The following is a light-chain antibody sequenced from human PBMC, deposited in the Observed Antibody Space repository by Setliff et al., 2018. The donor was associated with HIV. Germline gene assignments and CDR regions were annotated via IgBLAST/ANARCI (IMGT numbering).Light chain of an antibody. CDR2: ATS. CDR3: QQYSDFPPT. V-gene: IGKV1-8*01. Sequence: AIRMTQSPSSISASTGDTVTITCRASQDVSSHLAWYQQKPGKAPNVLIYATSTLQSEIPLRFSGSGSGTQFTLTITCLQTEDFATYYCQQYSDFPPTFGQGTRLE. J-gene: IGKJ5*01. CDR1: QDVSSH.